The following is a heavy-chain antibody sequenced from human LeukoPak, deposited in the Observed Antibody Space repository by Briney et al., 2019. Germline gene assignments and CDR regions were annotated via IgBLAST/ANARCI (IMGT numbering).Heavy chain of an antibody. V-gene: IGHV1-8*01. D-gene: IGHD3-22*01. CDR2: MNPNSGNT. Sequence: GASVKVSCKASGYTFTSYDINWVRQATGQGLEWMGWMNPNSGNTGYAQKFQGRVTMTRNTSISTAYMELSSLRSEDTAVYYCARGRTYYYDSSGCPDDYWGQGTLVTVSS. CDR3: ARGRTYYYDSSGCPDDY. J-gene: IGHJ4*02. CDR1: GYTFTSYD.